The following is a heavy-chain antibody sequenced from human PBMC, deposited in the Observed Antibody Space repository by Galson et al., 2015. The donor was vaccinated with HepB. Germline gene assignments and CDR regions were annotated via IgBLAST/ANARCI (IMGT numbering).Heavy chain of an antibody. CDR3: ARVRYCSGGSCYDDAFDI. J-gene: IGHJ3*02. CDR1: GYTFTSYY. D-gene: IGHD2-15*01. Sequence: SVKVSCKASGYTFTSYYMHWVRQAPGQGLEWMGIINPSGGSTSYAQKFQGRVTMTRDTSTSTVYMELSSLRSEDTAVYYCARVRYCSGGSCYDDAFDIWGQGTMVTVSS. V-gene: IGHV1-46*03. CDR2: INPSGGST.